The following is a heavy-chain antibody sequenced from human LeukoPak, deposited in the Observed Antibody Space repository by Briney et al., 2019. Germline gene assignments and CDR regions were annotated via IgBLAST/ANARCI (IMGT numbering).Heavy chain of an antibody. V-gene: IGHV3-33*01. J-gene: IGHJ2*01. CDR2: IWYDGSNK. CDR3: ARVRDASEGATRHWYFDL. CDR1: GFTFSSYG. D-gene: IGHD1-26*01. Sequence: GRSLRLSCAASGFTFSSYGMHWVRQAPGKGLEWVAVIWYDGSNKYYADSVKGRFTISRDNSKNTLYLQMNSLRAEDTAVYYCARVRDASEGATRHWYFDLWGRGTLVTVSS.